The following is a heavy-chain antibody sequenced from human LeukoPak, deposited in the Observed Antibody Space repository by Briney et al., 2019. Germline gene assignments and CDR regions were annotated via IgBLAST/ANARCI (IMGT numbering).Heavy chain of an antibody. V-gene: IGHV3-11*06. J-gene: IGHJ4*02. CDR2: ISSSSSYT. CDR3: ARVVVPAAAAFDY. Sequence: GGSLRLSCAASGFTFSDYYMSWLRQAPGKGLERVSYISSSSSYTNYADSVKGRFTISRDNAKNSLYLQMNSLRAEDTAVYYCARVVVPAAAAFDYWGQGTLVTASS. D-gene: IGHD2-2*01. CDR1: GFTFSDYY.